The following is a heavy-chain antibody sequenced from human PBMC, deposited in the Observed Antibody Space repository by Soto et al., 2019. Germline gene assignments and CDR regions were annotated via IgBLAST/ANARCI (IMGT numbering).Heavy chain of an antibody. J-gene: IGHJ4*02. CDR3: AGYVAADGLDY. V-gene: IGHV1-3*01. CDR2: INAGNGNS. CDR1: GYTFTSYA. D-gene: IGHD6-13*01. Sequence: QVQLLQSGAEVKKPGASVKGSCKASGYTFTSYAVHWVRQAPGQRLEWMGWINAGNGNSKYSQKLQGRVTITRATSASTSYMELSSLISEDTAVYYCAGYVAADGLDYWGEGTLVTVSS.